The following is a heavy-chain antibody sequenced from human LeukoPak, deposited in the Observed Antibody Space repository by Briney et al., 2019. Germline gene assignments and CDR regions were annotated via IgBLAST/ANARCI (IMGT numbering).Heavy chain of an antibody. CDR3: ARTSLYSSSLGDFDY. Sequence: SETLSLTCTVSGGSISSSSYYWGWIRQPPGKGLEWIGSIHYSGSTYYNPSLKSRVTISVDTSKNQFSLKLSSVTAADTAVYYCARTSLYSSSLGDFDYWGQGTLVTVSS. V-gene: IGHV4-39*07. J-gene: IGHJ4*02. D-gene: IGHD6-6*01. CDR1: GGSISSSSYY. CDR2: IHYSGST.